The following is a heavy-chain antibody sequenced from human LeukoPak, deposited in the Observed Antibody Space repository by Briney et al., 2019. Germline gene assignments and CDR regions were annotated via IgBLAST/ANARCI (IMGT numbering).Heavy chain of an antibody. D-gene: IGHD3-16*02. V-gene: IGHV3-74*01. Sequence: PGGSLRLSCGASGFTFSGYWMHWVRQTPGKGLVWVSRINSDGSSISYADSVKGRFTIARDNAKNTLYLQMNSLRAEDTAVCYCGRDKKYRDHSLGAFDIWGQGTMVTVTS. CDR1: GFTFSGYW. CDR3: GRDKKYRDHSLGAFDI. CDR2: INSDGSSI. J-gene: IGHJ3*02.